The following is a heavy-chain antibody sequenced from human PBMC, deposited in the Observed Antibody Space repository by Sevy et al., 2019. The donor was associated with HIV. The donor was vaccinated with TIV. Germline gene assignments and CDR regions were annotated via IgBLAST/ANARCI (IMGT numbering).Heavy chain of an antibody. CDR2: INPNSGGT. J-gene: IGHJ4*02. CDR3: ARDALLRGGYLDY. D-gene: IGHD3-10*01. V-gene: IGHV1-2*02. CDR1: GYTFTGYY. Sequence: ASVKVSCKASGYTFTGYYMYWVRQAPGQGLEWMGWINPNSGGTNYAQKFQGRVTMTRDTSISTAYMELSRLRSDDTAVHYCARDALLRGGYLDYWGQGTLVTVSS.